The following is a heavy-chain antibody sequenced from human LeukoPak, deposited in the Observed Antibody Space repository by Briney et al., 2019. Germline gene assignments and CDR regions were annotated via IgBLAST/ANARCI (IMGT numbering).Heavy chain of an antibody. V-gene: IGHV1-2*02. D-gene: IGHD5-12*01. J-gene: IGHJ4*02. CDR1: GYTFTGYY. Sequence: ASVKVSCKASGYTFTGYYMHWVRQAPGQGLEWMGWVNPNSGGTNYAQKFQGRVTMTRDTSISTAYMELSRLRSDDTAVYYCARGTVDIVAFDYWGQGTLVTVSS. CDR2: VNPNSGGT. CDR3: ARGTVDIVAFDY.